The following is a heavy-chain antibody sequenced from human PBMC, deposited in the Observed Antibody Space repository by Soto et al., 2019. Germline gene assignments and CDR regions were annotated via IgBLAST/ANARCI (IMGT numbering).Heavy chain of an antibody. CDR1: GYSISSGYY. CDR2: IYHSGST. V-gene: IGHV4-38-2*02. CDR3: ARDQLGATAFDY. Sequence: SETLSLTCAVSGYSISSGYYWGWIRQPPGKGLERIGSIYHSGSTYYNPSLKSRVTISVDTSKNQFSLKLSSVTAADAAVYYCARDQLGATAFDYWGQGTLVTVSS. J-gene: IGHJ4*02. D-gene: IGHD1-26*01.